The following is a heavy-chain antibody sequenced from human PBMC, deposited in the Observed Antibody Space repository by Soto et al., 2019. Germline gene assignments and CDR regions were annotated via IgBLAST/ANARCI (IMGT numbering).Heavy chain of an antibody. D-gene: IGHD3-9*01. J-gene: IGHJ4*02. Sequence: SETLSLTCAVYGGSFSGYYLSWIRQPPGKGLEWIGEINHSGSTNYNPSLKSRVTISVDTSKNQFSLKLSSVTAADTAVYYCASLSPKDYWGQGTLVTVYS. V-gene: IGHV4-34*01. CDR2: INHSGST. CDR1: GGSFSGYY. CDR3: ASLSPKDY.